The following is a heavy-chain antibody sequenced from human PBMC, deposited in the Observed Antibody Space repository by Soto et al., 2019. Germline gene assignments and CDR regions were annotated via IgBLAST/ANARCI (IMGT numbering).Heavy chain of an antibody. CDR1: GYTFTGYY. J-gene: IGHJ3*02. CDR3: ARVGAVAGTRRAFDI. CDR2: INPNSGGT. D-gene: IGHD6-19*01. V-gene: IGHV1-2*04. Sequence: ASVKVSCKASGYTFTGYYMHWVRQAPGQGLEWMGWINPNSGGTNYAQKFQGWVTMTRDTSISTAYMELSRLRSDDTAVYYCARVGAVAGTRRAFDIWGQGTMVTV.